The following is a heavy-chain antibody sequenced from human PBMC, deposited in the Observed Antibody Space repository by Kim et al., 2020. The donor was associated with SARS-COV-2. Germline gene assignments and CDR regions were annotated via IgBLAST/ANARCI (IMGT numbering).Heavy chain of an antibody. V-gene: IGHV3-7*03. CDR3: ARLLDYGSGSLKNYFDY. Sequence: GGSLRLSCAASGISFSASWMSWVRQAPGKGLDWVANIKQDGSEKYFVDSVKGRFTISRDNARNSLYLQMNSLRPEDTAVYYCARLLDYGSGSLKNYFDYWGQGTLVTVSS. CDR1: GISFSASW. D-gene: IGHD3-10*01. CDR2: IKQDGSEK. J-gene: IGHJ4*02.